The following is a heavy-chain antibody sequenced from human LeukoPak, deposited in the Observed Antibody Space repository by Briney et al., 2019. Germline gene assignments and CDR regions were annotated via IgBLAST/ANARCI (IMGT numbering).Heavy chain of an antibody. CDR2: IYYSGST. V-gene: IGHV4-39*01. CDR3: ARSGWFGEASML. D-gene: IGHD3-10*01. Sequence: PGGSLRLSCAASGFTFSSYAMSWVRQPAGKGLEWLGSIYYSGSTYYNPSLKSRVTLSVDTSKNQFSLKLNSVTAADTAVYYCARSGWFGEASMLWGQGTLVTVSS. J-gene: IGHJ4*02. CDR1: GFTFSSYA.